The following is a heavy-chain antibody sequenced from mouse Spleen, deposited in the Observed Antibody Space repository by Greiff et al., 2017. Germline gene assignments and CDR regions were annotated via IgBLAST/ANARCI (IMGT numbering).Heavy chain of an antibody. CDR3: ARRIYYDYDEYAMDY. CDR1: GYAFSSSW. Sequence: QVQLKESGPELVKPGASVKISCKASGYAFSSSWMNWVKQRPGKGLEWIGRIYPGDGDTNYNGKFKGKATLTADKSSSTAYMQLSSLTSEDSAVYFCARRIYYDYDEYAMDYWGQGTSVTVSS. D-gene: IGHD2-4*01. CDR2: IYPGDGDT. J-gene: IGHJ4*01. V-gene: IGHV1-82*01.